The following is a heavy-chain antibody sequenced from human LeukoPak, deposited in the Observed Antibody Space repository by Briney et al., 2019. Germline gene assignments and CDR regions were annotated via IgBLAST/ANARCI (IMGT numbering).Heavy chain of an antibody. V-gene: IGHV3-74*01. CDR1: GFTFSSYW. CDR2: INSDGSST. J-gene: IGHJ4*02. D-gene: IGHD1-1*01. CDR3: ARGYRSTRWLQLY. Sequence: GGSLRLSCAASGFTFSSYWMHWVRQAPGKGLVWVSRINSDGSSTSYADSVKGRFTISRDNAKNTLYLQMNSLSAEDTPVHYCARGYRSTRWLQLYWGQGTLVTVSS.